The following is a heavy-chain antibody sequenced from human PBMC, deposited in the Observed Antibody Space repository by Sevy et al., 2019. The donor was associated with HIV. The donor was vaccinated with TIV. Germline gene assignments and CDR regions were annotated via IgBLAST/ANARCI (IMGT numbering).Heavy chain of an antibody. J-gene: IGHJ4*02. CDR1: GFTFSDYY. CDR3: ARSRRYYDSSGSDY. CDR2: ISSSGSTI. Sequence: GGSLRLSCAASGFTFSDYYMSWIRQAPGKGLEWVSYISSSGSTIYYADSVKGRFTISRDNAKNSLYLQMNSLRVEDTAVYYCARSRRYYDSSGSDYWGQGTLVTVSS. D-gene: IGHD3-22*01. V-gene: IGHV3-11*01.